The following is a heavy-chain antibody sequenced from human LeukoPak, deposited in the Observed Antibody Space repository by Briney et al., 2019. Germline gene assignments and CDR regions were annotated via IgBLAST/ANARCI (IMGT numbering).Heavy chain of an antibody. V-gene: IGHV3-20*04. CDR1: VFTFEDYG. D-gene: IGHD3-16*02. Sequence: PWGPLRFSCAASVFTFEDYGIAWVGRAPGKGLRGFAGSNLNGGTTSYADSVKGRFTISRDNAKNSLYLQMSSLRAEDNAVYYCARGHTFGVVIVTDACDIWCQGTMVIVSS. CDR2: SNLNGGTT. CDR3: ARGHTFGVVIVTDACDI. J-gene: IGHJ3*02.